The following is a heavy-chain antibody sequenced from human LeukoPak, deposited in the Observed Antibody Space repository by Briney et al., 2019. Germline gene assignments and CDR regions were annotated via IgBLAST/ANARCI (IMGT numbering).Heavy chain of an antibody. J-gene: IGHJ4*02. D-gene: IGHD3-22*01. CDR2: IYNSGST. CDR1: GGSFSDYY. V-gene: IGHV4-38-2*01. Sequence: KPSETLSLTCGVYGGSFSDYYWGWIRQPPGKGLEWIGSIYNSGSTHYNPSLKSRVTISVDTSMNQFSLKLSSVTAADTAVYYCARNSSGIHFDYWGRGTLVTVSS. CDR3: ARNSSGIHFDY.